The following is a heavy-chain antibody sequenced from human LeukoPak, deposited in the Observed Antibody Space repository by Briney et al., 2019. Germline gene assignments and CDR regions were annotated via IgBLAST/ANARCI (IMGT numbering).Heavy chain of an antibody. J-gene: IGHJ4*02. Sequence: SETLSLTCTVSGGSIRSGNEYWSWIRQHPGKGLEWIGHIYHSGRTYYNPSLKSRVSISVDTSKKQFSLNLRSVTAADTAVYYCAREGPPSHFDYWGQGTLVTVSS. V-gene: IGHV4-31*03. CDR1: GGSIRSGNEY. CDR3: AREGPPSHFDY. CDR2: IYHSGRT.